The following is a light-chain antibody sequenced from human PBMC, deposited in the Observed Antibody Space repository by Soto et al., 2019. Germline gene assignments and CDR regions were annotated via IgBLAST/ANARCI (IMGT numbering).Light chain of an antibody. CDR1: QSVSSSY. V-gene: IGKV3-20*01. CDR2: GAS. J-gene: IGKJ5*01. Sequence: EIVLTQSPGTLSLSPGERATLSCRASQSVSSSYLAWYQQKPGQAPRLLIYGASSRATGIPDRLSGSGSGTDFTLTINRLEPEDFAVYYCQQYGSTFGQGTRLEIK. CDR3: QQYGST.